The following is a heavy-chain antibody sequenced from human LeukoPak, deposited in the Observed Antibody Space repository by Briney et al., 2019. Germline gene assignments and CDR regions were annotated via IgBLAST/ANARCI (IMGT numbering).Heavy chain of an antibody. Sequence: PGGSLRLSCAASGVTFSSDAMSWVRQAPGKGLEWVSAISGSGGSTYYADSVKGRFTISRDNSKNTLYLQMNSLRAEETAVYYCANTVAGFFDYWGQGTLVTVSS. CDR3: ANTVAGFFDY. CDR1: GVTFSSDA. CDR2: ISGSGGST. V-gene: IGHV3-23*01. J-gene: IGHJ4*02. D-gene: IGHD6-19*01.